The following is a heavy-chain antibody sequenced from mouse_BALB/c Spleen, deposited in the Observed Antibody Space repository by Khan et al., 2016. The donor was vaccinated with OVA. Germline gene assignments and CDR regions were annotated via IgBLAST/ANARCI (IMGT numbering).Heavy chain of an antibody. Sequence: EVKLEESGPGLVKPSQSLSLTCTVTGYSITSGYGWNWIRQFPGNKLEWMGYISYSGSTNYNPSLKSRISITRDTSKNQFFLQLNSVTTEDTVTXYCARTARIKYWGQGTTLTGSS. CDR2: ISYSGST. V-gene: IGHV3-2*02. CDR3: ARTARIKY. CDR1: GYSITSGYG. D-gene: IGHD1-2*01. J-gene: IGHJ2*01.